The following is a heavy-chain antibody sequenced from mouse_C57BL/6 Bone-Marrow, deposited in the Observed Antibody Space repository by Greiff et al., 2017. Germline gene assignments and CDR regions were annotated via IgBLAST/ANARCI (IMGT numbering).Heavy chain of an antibody. CDR2: INPSSGYT. V-gene: IGHV1-7*01. J-gene: IGHJ3*01. CDR1: GYTFTSYW. Sequence: VQLQQSGAELAKPGASVKLSCKASGYTFTSYWMHWVKQRPGQGLEWIGYINPSSGYTKYNQKFKDKATLTADKSSSPAYMQLSSLTYEDSAVYDCARQEDGYSWFCYWGQGTLVTVAA. D-gene: IGHD2-3*01. CDR3: ARQEDGYSWFCY.